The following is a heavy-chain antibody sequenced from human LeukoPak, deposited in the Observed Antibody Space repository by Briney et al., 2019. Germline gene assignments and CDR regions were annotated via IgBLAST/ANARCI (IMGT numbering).Heavy chain of an antibody. J-gene: IGHJ2*01. CDR1: GGSISSSNW. CDR2: IYHSGST. Sequence: SSETLSLTCGVSGGSISSSNWWSWVRQPTGKGLEWIGEIYHSGSTNYNPSLKSRVTISVDKSKNQFSLKLSSVTAADTAVYYCARINYYDSSGYSQVYFDHWGRGTLVTVSS. D-gene: IGHD3-22*01. CDR3: ARINYYDSSGYSQVYFDH. V-gene: IGHV4-4*02.